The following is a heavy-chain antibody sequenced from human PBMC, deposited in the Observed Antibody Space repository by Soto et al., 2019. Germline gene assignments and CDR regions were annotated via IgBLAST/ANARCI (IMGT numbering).Heavy chain of an antibody. CDR1: GFTFSSYW. Sequence: GGSLRLSCAASGFTFSSYWMSWVRQAPGKGLEWVANIKQDGSEKYYVDSVKGRFTISRDNAKNSLYLQMNSLRAEDTAVYYCAKVHLSYYYRPHYFDYWGQGTLVTVSS. D-gene: IGHD3-22*01. CDR3: AKVHLSYYYRPHYFDY. V-gene: IGHV3-7*01. J-gene: IGHJ4*02. CDR2: IKQDGSEK.